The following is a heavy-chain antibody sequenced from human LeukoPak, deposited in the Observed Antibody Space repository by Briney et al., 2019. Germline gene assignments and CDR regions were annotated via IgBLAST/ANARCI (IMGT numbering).Heavy chain of an antibody. J-gene: IGHJ5*02. Sequence: MPSETLSLTCTVSDDSITIYYWTWIRQPPGKGLEWIGYIDHTGSTNYNPSLKSRVTMSVDTSKNQFSLKLSSVTAADTAVYYCARDGIRGVTHVTWGQGTLVTVSS. CDR2: IDHTGST. D-gene: IGHD3-10*01. CDR1: DDSITIYY. V-gene: IGHV4-59*01. CDR3: ARDGIRGVTHVT.